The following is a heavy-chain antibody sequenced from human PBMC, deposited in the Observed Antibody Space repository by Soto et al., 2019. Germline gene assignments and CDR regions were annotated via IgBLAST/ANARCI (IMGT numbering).Heavy chain of an antibody. D-gene: IGHD1-26*01. CDR3: AREMGVIGAPGYTWFDP. CDR2: INPSSGST. V-gene: IGHV1-2*02. Sequence: ASVKVSCKASGYTFSDYYVHWVRQPPGQGLEWMGWINPSSGSTIYTQRFQGSVTMTRDTSISTVYMELSRLTSDGMAVYYCAREMGVIGAPGYTWFDPWGQGALVTVSS. CDR1: GYTFSDYY. J-gene: IGHJ5*02.